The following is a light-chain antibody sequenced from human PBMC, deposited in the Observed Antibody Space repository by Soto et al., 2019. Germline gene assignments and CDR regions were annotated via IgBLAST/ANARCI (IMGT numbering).Light chain of an antibody. J-gene: IGKJ4*01. Sequence: EIQMTQSPSSLSTSVGDRVTMTCRASQDISNYVVWYQQQPGKVPKLLIYSASTLHSGVPSRFSGSGSGTDFTLTISSLQPEDVGTYYCQRYDDAPLTFGGGTKVDIK. V-gene: IGKV1-27*01. CDR2: SAS. CDR3: QRYDDAPLT. CDR1: QDISNY.